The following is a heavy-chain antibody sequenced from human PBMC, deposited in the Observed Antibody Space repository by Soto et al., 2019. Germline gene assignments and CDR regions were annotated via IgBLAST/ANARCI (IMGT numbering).Heavy chain of an antibody. Sequence: EVQLVESGGGLVQPGGSLRLSCAASGLTVSSNYMSWVRQAPGKGLEWVSVIYSGGSTYYADSVKGRFTISRDNSKNTLYLQMNSLRAEDTAVYYCAREGCSGANCYGWFDPWGQGTLVTVSS. D-gene: IGHD2-15*01. CDR1: GLTVSSNY. CDR2: IYSGGST. J-gene: IGHJ5*02. CDR3: AREGCSGANCYGWFDP. V-gene: IGHV3-66*01.